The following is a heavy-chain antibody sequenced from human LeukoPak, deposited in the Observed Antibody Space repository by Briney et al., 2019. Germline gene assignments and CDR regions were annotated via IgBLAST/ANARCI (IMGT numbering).Heavy chain of an antibody. V-gene: IGHV4-34*01. D-gene: IGHD6-13*01. CDR1: GGSFSGYY. CDR3: ARGGIIAAFGY. Sequence: SETLSLTCAVYGGSFSGYYWSWIRQPPGKGLEWIGEINHSGSTNYNPSLKSRVTISVDTSKNQFSLKLSSVTAADTAVYYCARGGIIAAFGYWGQGTLVTVCS. CDR2: INHSGST. J-gene: IGHJ4*02.